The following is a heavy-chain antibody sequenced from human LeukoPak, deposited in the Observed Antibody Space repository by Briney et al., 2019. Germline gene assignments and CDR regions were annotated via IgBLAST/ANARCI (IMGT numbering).Heavy chain of an antibody. CDR3: AKVGGDYYYYYYMDV. Sequence: GGSLRLSCAASGFTFSSYGMSWVRQAPGKGLEWVSAISGSGGSTYYADSVKGRFTISRDNSKNTLYLQMNSLRAEDTAVYYCAKVGGDYYYYYYMDVWGKGTTVTISS. J-gene: IGHJ6*03. D-gene: IGHD4-17*01. V-gene: IGHV3-23*01. CDR2: ISGSGGST. CDR1: GFTFSSYG.